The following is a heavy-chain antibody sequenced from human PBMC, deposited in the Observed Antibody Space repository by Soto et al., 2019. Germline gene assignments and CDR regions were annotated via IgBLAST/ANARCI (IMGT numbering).Heavy chain of an antibody. CDR3: AIGGRDGFDI. V-gene: IGHV4-4*07. CDR2: VYISGST. J-gene: IGHJ3*02. CDR1: GGSISTYY. Sequence: QVQLQESGPGLVKPSETLSLTCTVSGGSISTYYWNWIRQAAGKGLEWMGRVYISGSTNYNPSLKSRVAMSVDTSNNQYSRKVTSVTAADTAVYYCAIGGRDGFDIWGQGTMVTVSS.